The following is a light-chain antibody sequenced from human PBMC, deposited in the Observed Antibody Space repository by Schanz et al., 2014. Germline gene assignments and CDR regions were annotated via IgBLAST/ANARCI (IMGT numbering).Light chain of an antibody. J-gene: IGLJ2*01. CDR1: SSDVGGSEY. CDR3: SSYTSSYTLV. CDR2: DVT. Sequence: QSALTQPRSVSGSPGQSVTISCTGTSSDVGGSEYVSWYQQHPGKAPRLMIYDVTNRRSGVSDHFSGSKSGNTASLTIYGLQAEDESDYHCSSYTSSYTLVFGGGTKLTVL. V-gene: IGLV2-11*01.